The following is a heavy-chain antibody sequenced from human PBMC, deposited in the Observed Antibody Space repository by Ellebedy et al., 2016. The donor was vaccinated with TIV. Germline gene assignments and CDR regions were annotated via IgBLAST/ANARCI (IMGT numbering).Heavy chain of an antibody. D-gene: IGHD3-10*01. Sequence: ASVKVSCKASGYTFTSYAMHWVRQAPGQRLEWMGWINAGNGNTKYSQKFQGRVTITRDTSASTASLELSSLTSEDTAVYYCARQADYYSGSGTHWFDPWGQGAQVTVSS. V-gene: IGHV1-3*01. J-gene: IGHJ5*02. CDR1: GYTFTSYA. CDR2: INAGNGNT. CDR3: ARQADYYSGSGTHWFDP.